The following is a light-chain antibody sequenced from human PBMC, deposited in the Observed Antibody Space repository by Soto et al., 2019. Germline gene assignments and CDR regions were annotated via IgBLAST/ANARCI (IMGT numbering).Light chain of an antibody. CDR1: SYNIGAGYD. V-gene: IGLV1-40*01. J-gene: IGLJ2*01. Sequence: QSVLTQPPSVSGAPGQRVTISCTGSSYNIGAGYDVHWYQQLPGTAPKLLIYGNSNRPSGVPDRFSGSKSGTSASLAITGLQAEDEADYYCQSLRVFGGGTQLTVL. CDR2: GNS. CDR3: QSLRV.